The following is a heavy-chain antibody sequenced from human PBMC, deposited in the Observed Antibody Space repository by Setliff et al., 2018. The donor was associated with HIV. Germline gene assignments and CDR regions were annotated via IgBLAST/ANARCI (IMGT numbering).Heavy chain of an antibody. CDR3: ARDQTGIAAAAFGGGSAWSDEGFDI. J-gene: IGHJ3*02. V-gene: IGHV1-69*13. CDR2: IIPMYGVT. CDR1: GGTFSSYV. Sequence: SVKVSCKASGGTFSSYVISWVRQAPGQGPEWMGGIIPMYGVTNYAQKFQGRVTFTADESTSTAYMELSSLTSEDTAVYYCARDQTGIAAAAFGGGSAWSDEGFDIWGQGTMVTVSS. D-gene: IGHD6-13*01.